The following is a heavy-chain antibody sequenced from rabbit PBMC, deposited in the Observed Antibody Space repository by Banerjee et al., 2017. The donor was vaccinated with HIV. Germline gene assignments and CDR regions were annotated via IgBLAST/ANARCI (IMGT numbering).Heavy chain of an antibody. V-gene: IGHV1S40*01. CDR1: GFDFSSYW. Sequence: QSLEESGGDLVKPGASLTLTCTASGFDFSSYWICWVRQAPGKGLEWIACIYAGSSGSTYYASWAKGRFTISRSTSLNTVDLKMTSLTAADTATYFCARSAGYAGYGYATGFNLWGQGTLVTVS. CDR3: ARSAGYAGYGYATGFNL. CDR2: IYAGSSGST. D-gene: IGHD6-1*01. J-gene: IGHJ4*01.